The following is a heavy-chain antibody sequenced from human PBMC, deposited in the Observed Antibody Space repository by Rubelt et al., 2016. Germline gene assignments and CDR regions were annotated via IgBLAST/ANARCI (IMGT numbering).Heavy chain of an antibody. CDR2: ISAYNGNT. CDR3: ARDKEWLATRGFQTWFDP. Sequence: QVQLVQSGAEVKKPGASVKVSCKASGYTFSTYGISWVRQAPGQGLEWMGWISAYNGNTNYAQKLQGRVTMTTDTSTSTAYMELRSLRSDDTAVYYCARDKEWLATRGFQTWFDPWGQGTLVTVSS. D-gene: IGHD6-19*01. V-gene: IGHV1-18*04. J-gene: IGHJ5*02. CDR1: GYTFSTYG.